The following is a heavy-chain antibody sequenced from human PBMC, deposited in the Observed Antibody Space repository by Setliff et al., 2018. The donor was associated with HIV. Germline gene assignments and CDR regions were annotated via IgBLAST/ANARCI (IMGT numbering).Heavy chain of an antibody. CDR3: ARRFSSGSYYDY. D-gene: IGHD1-26*01. V-gene: IGHV4-61*09. J-gene: IGHJ4*02. CDR1: GGSISRGDYY. CDR2: IYTSGSTSGST. Sequence: PSETLSLTCTVSGGSISRGDYYWNWIRQPAGKGLEWIGHIYTSGSTSGSTNYNPSLESRVTMSVDTSRNQFSLKLTSVTAADTAMYYCARRFSSGSYYDYWGQGTLVTVSS.